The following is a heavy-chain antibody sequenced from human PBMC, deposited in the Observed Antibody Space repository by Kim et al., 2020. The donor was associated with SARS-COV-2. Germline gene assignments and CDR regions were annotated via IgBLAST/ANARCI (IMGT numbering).Heavy chain of an antibody. CDR3: ARHHIYRSDYDILTGYYTRGWFDP. Sequence: SETLSLTCTVSGGSISSSSYYWGWIRQPPGKGLEWIGSIYYSGSTYYNPSLKSRVTISVDTSKNQFSLKLSSVTAADTAVYYCARHHIYRSDYDILTGYYTRGWFDPWGQGTLVTVSS. D-gene: IGHD3-9*01. CDR1: GGSISSSSYY. CDR2: IYYSGST. V-gene: IGHV4-39*01. J-gene: IGHJ5*02.